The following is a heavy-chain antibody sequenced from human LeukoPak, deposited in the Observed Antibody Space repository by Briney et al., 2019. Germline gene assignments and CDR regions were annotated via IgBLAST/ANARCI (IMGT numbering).Heavy chain of an antibody. Sequence: SETLSLTCTVSGGSISSYYWSWIRQPPGKGPEWIGYIYYSGSTNYNPSLKSRVTISVDTSKNQFSLKLSSVIAADTAVYYCARSYDIDAFDIWGQGTMVTVSS. CDR2: IYYSGST. CDR1: GGSISSYY. CDR3: ARSYDIDAFDI. V-gene: IGHV4-59*08. J-gene: IGHJ3*02. D-gene: IGHD3-22*01.